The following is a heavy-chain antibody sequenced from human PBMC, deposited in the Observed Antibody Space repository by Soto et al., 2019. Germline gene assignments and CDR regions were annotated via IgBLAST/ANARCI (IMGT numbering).Heavy chain of an antibody. V-gene: IGHV1-18*01. D-gene: IGHD3-10*01. J-gene: IGHJ5*02. CDR2: ISAYNGNT. CDR1: GNAFSRYG. CDR3: ARAFGGTENWFDP. Sequence: VKVDWMGVGNAFSRYGVSRLRQTPGQGLEWMGWISAYNGNTNYAQKLQGRVTMTTDTSTSTAYMELRSLRSDDTDVYYCARAFGGTENWFDPWVQGTPVTVSS.